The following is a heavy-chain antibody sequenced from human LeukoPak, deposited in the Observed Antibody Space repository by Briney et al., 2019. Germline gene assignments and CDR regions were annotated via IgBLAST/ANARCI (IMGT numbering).Heavy chain of an antibody. CDR2: TNQDASQK. V-gene: IGHV3-7*01. D-gene: IGHD2/OR15-2a*01. Sequence: GGSLRLSCAASGFTFSSHWMTWVRQAPGKGLEWVATTNQDASQKYYVDSVKGRFTISRDNAKNSLFLQMNSLRAEDTAVYYCARDHVTPGLLFDYWGQGALVTVSS. J-gene: IGHJ4*02. CDR1: GFTFSSHW. CDR3: ARDHVTPGLLFDY.